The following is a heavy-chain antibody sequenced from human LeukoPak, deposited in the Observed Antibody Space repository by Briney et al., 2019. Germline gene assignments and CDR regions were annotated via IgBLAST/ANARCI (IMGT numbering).Heavy chain of an antibody. CDR1: GFTFSSYW. CDR3: AREGRVSGYDFDC. V-gene: IGHV3-74*03. D-gene: IGHD5-12*01. Sequence: GGSLRLSRAASGFTFSSYWMHWVRQAPGKGLVWVSRINSDGSSITYADSVKGRFTISRDNAKNTLYLQMNSLRVEDTAVYYCAREGRVSGYDFDCWGQGTLVTVSS. CDR2: INSDGSSI. J-gene: IGHJ4*02.